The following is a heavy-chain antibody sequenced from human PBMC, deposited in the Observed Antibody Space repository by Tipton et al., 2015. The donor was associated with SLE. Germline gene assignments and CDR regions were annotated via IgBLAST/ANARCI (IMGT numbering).Heavy chain of an antibody. Sequence: TLSLTCTVSGASISTYYWSWIRQPPRKGLEWIGEITHSGSTNYNPSLKSRVTISVDTSKKQFSLKLSSVTAADTAVYYCSRGEAQLFANYYYGMDVWGQGTGVTVSS. CDR2: ITHSGST. CDR3: SRGEAQLFANYYYGMDV. CDR1: GASISTYY. V-gene: IGHV4-34*01. J-gene: IGHJ6*02. D-gene: IGHD6-13*01.